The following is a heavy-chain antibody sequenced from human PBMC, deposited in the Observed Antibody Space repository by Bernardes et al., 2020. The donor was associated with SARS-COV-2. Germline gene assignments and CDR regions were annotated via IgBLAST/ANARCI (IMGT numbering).Heavy chain of an antibody. J-gene: IGHJ4*02. D-gene: IGHD1-26*01. CDR3: ARDGGWGFDY. CDR2: IYYSGST. CDR1: GGSISSYY. Sequence: SETLSLTCTVSGGSISSYYWSWIRQPPGKGLEWIGYIYYSGSTNYNPPLKSRVTISVDTSKNQFSLKLSSVTAADTAVYYCARDGGWGFDYWGQGTLVTVSS. V-gene: IGHV4-59*01.